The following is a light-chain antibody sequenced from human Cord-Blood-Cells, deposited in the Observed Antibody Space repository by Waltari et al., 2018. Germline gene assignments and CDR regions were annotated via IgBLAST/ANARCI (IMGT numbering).Light chain of an antibody. CDR3: QQYDNLPLT. CDR2: DAS. CDR1: QDISNY. Sequence: DIQMTQSPSSLSASVGYRVTITCQASQDISNYLNWYQQKPGKAPKLLIYDASNLETGVPSRFSGSGSGTDFTFTISSLQPEDNATYYCQQYDNLPLTFGGGTKVEIK. V-gene: IGKV1-33*01. J-gene: IGKJ4*01.